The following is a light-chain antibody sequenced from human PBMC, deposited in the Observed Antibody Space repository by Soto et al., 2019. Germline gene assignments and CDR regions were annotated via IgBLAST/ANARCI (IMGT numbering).Light chain of an antibody. J-gene: IGLJ3*02. Sequence: QSAQTQPASVSGSPGQSITISCTGTSSDVGGYNYVSWYQHHPGKAPKLMIYDVTNRPSGVSNRFSGSKSGNTASLTISGLQAEDEADYYCTSYTTSSPYLVFGGGTKLTVL. V-gene: IGLV2-14*03. CDR2: DVT. CDR1: SSDVGGYNY. CDR3: TSYTTSSPYLV.